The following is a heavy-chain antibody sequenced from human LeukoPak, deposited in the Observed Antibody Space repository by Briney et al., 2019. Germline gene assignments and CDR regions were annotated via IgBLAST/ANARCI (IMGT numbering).Heavy chain of an antibody. Sequence: QTGGSLRLSCAASGFTVSSNYMSWVRQAPGKGLEWVSVIYREGNTNYADSVRGRFTISRDNSKNTVSLQMNSLRAEDTAVYYCVREAWDYWGQGTLVTVSS. CDR3: VREAWDY. CDR1: GFTVSSNY. J-gene: IGHJ4*02. V-gene: IGHV3-53*01. CDR2: IYREGNT.